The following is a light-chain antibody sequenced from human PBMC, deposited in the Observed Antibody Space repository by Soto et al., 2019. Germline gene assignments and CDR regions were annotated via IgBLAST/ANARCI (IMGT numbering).Light chain of an antibody. CDR1: SSDVCGYNY. CDR3: CSYAGSYTVV. CDR2: DVS. V-gene: IGLV2-11*01. J-gene: IGLJ2*01. Sequence: QSVLTQPRSVSGSPGQSVTISCTGTSSDVCGYNYVSWYQQHPGKAPKLMIYDVSKRPSGVPDRFSGSKSGNTASLTISGLHAEDEADYYCCSYAGSYTVVFGGGTKLTFL.